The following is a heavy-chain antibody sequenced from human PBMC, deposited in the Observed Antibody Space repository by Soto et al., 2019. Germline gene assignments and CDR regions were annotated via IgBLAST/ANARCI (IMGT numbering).Heavy chain of an antibody. D-gene: IGHD2-2*01. J-gene: IGHJ5*02. CDR1: GGSFSGYY. V-gene: IGHV4-34*01. Sequence: QVQLQQWGAGLLKPSETLSLTCAVYGGSFSGYYWSWIRQPPGKGLEWIGEINHSGSTNYNPSLKSRVTISVDTSNNQFSLKLSSVTAADTAVFYGERDQLLSGWFDTWGQGTLVTVSS. CDR2: INHSGST. CDR3: ERDQLLSGWFDT.